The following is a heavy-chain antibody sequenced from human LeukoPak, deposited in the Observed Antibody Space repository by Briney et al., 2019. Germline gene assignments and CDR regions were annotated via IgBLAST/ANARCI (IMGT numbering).Heavy chain of an antibody. D-gene: IGHD2-2*01. V-gene: IGHV4-4*07. J-gene: IGHJ5*02. Sequence: SETLSLTCTVSGGSISSYYWSWIRQPAGKGLEWIGRIYTSGSTNYNPSLKSQVTMSVDTSKNQFSLKLSSVTAADTAVYYCAREGGLIVVVPAARRKNWFDPWGQGTLVTVSS. CDR3: AREGGLIVVVPAARRKNWFDP. CDR2: IYTSGST. CDR1: GGSISSYY.